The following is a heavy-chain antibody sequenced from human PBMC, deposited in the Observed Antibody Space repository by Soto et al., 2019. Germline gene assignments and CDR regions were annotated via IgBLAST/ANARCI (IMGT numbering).Heavy chain of an antibody. V-gene: IGHV4-4*02. J-gene: IGHJ4*02. D-gene: IGHD2-21*01. CDR3: VRYPDGVVDFDY. CDR1: GGSISSSNW. Sequence: QVQLQESGPGLVKPLGTLSLTCAVSGGSISSSNWWSWVRQPPGKGLEWIGEIYHSGITNYNPSLNSGVTISLDKSKNQFSLKLSSVTAVDTAVYYCVRYPDGVVDFDYWVQGTLVTVSS. CDR2: IYHSGIT.